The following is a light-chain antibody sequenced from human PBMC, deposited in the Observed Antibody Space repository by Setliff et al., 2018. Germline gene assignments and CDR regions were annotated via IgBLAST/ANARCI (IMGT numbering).Light chain of an antibody. CDR2: DVT. J-gene: IGLJ2*01. CDR1: SSDVGSYNY. V-gene: IGLV2-11*01. Sequence: QSALTQPRSVSGSPGQSVTISCTGTSSDVGSYNYVSWYQQYPGKAPRLMIYDVTKRPSGIPDRFSASKSGDTASLTISGLRAEDEADYYCCSFAGRFYVRFGGGTKDTV. CDR3: CSFAGRFYVR.